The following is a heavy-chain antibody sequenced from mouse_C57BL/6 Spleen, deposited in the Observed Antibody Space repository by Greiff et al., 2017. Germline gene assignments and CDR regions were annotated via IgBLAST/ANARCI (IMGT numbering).Heavy chain of an antibody. CDR2: INYDGSST. Sequence: EVKLVESEGGLVQPGSSMKLSCTASGFTFSDYYMAWVRQVPEKGLEWVANINYDGSSTYYLDSLKSRFIISRDNAKNILYLQMSRLKSEDTATYYCAREDYGRGFAYWGQGTLVTVSA. V-gene: IGHV5-16*01. J-gene: IGHJ3*01. D-gene: IGHD1-1*01. CDR3: AREDYGRGFAY. CDR1: GFTFSDYY.